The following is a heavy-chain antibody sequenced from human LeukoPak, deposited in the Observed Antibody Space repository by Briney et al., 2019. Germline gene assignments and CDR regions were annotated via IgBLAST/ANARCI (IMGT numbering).Heavy chain of an antibody. D-gene: IGHD4-17*01. CDR3: ARLTYGDYEWRWFDP. CDR2: IYHSGST. V-gene: IGHV4-30-2*01. Sequence: SETLSLTCAVSGGSISSGGYSWSWIRQPPGKGLEWIGYIYHSGSTYYNPSLKSRVTISVDRSKNQFSLKPSSVTAADTAVYYCARLTYGDYEWRWFDPWGQGTLVTVSS. CDR1: GGSISSGGYS. J-gene: IGHJ5*02.